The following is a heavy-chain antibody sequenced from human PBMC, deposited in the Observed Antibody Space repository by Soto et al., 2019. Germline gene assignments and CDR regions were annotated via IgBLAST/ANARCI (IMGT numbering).Heavy chain of an antibody. Sequence: LRLSCAASAFSFSTYAMSWVRQAPGKGLEWVSSISGSGGSTYYADSVKGRFTISRDNSKNTLYLQMNSLRAEDTAIYYCPTLLNVDQDMISGPWDYWGQGNLGTASS. J-gene: IGHJ4*02. CDR2: ISGSGGST. V-gene: IGHV3-23*01. D-gene: IGHD3-16*01. CDR1: AFSFSTYA. CDR3: PTLLNVDQDMISGPWDY.